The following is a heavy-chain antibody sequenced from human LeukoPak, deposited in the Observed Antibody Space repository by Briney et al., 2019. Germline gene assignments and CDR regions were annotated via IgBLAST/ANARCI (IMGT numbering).Heavy chain of an antibody. CDR1: VFTVSSNY. CDR2: IYSGGST. CDR3: ARVWFGESFDY. V-gene: IGHV3-53*01. Sequence: GGSLRLSCAASVFTVSSNYMSWVRQAPGKGREGVSFIYSGGSTYYADSVKGRFTISRDNSKNTLYLQMNSLRAEDTAVYYCARVWFGESFDYWGQGTLVTVSS. D-gene: IGHD3-10*01. J-gene: IGHJ4*02.